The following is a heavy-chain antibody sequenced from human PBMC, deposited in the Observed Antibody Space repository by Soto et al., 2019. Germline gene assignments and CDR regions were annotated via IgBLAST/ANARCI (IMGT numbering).Heavy chain of an antibody. CDR2: IHYSGST. CDR1: GGSISSGGYY. D-gene: IGHD3-16*01. CDR3: ARGPGIMAKIDY. J-gene: IGHJ4*02. V-gene: IGHV4-31*03. Sequence: QVQLLESGPGLVKPSQTLSLTCTVSGGSISSGGYYWSWIRQHPGKGLEWIGYIHYSGSTYYNPSLXSXXTISVDTSKNQFSLKLSSVTAADTAVYYCARGPGIMAKIDYWGQGTLVTVSS.